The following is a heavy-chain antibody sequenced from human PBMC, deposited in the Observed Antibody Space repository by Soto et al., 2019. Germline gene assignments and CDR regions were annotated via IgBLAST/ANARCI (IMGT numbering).Heavy chain of an antibody. D-gene: IGHD3-10*01. CDR2: ISGSGGST. Sequence: PGGSLSLSCTVSGGTFSSYGMILIRQAPGKGLEWVSAISGSGGSTYYADSVKGRFTISIDNSKNTLYLQRHSRRAEYTALYYWAKDIRYGTSSYWGQGTPVNGS. CDR1: GGTFSSYG. J-gene: IGHJ4*02. V-gene: IGHV3-23*01. CDR3: AKDIRYGTSSY.